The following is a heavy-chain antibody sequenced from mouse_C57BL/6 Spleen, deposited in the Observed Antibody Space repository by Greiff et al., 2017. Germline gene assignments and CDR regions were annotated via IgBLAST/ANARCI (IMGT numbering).Heavy chain of an antibody. CDR3: AGWGAWFAY. CDR2: IDPSDSHT. J-gene: IGHJ3*01. Sequence: QVQLQQPGAELVKPGASVKLSCKASGYTFTSYWMQWVKQRPGQGLEWIGEIDPSDSHTNYNQKFKGKATLTVDTSSSTAYMQLSSLTSEDSAVYYCAGWGAWFAYWGQGTLVTVSA. D-gene: IGHD1-1*02. V-gene: IGHV1-50*01. CDR1: GYTFTSYW.